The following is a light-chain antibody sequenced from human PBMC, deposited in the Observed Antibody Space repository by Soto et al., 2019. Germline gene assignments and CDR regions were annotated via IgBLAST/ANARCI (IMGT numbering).Light chain of an antibody. J-gene: IGKJ5*01. CDR1: QSVTSSY. V-gene: IGKV3D-20*02. CDR2: GAS. Sequence: EIVLTQSPGTLSLSPGERATLSCRAGQSVTSSYLAWYQQKPGQAPRLLIYGASSRATGIPDRFSGSGSGTDFTLTISRLEPEDLAVYYCQQREHWPPITFGQGTRLEI. CDR3: QQREHWPPIT.